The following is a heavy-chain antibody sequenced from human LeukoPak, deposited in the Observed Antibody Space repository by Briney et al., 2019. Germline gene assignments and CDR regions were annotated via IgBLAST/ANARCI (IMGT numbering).Heavy chain of an antibody. CDR2: IYYSGST. CDR1: GGSISSSTNY. CDR3: ARSVIAGARNFDY. D-gene: IGHD6-19*01. J-gene: IGHJ4*02. Sequence: SETLSLTCTVSGGSISSSTNYWGWIRQPPGKGLEWIGIIYYSGSTDYNPSLKSRVTISVDTSKNQFSLKLSFVTAADTAVYYWARSVIAGARNFDYWGQGTLVTVSS. V-gene: IGHV4-39*01.